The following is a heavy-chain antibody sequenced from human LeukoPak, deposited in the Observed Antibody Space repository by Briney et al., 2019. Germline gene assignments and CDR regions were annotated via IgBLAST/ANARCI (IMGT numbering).Heavy chain of an antibody. CDR2: IKQDGSEK. CDR3: ARDKIVGATLLDY. CDR1: GFTFSSYW. D-gene: IGHD1-26*01. J-gene: IGHJ4*02. Sequence: GGSLRLSCAASGFTFSSYWMSWVRQAPGKGLEWVANIKQDGSEKYYVDSVKGRFTSSRDNAKNSLYLQMNSLRAEDTAVYYCARDKIVGATLLDYWGQGTLVTVSS. V-gene: IGHV3-7*01.